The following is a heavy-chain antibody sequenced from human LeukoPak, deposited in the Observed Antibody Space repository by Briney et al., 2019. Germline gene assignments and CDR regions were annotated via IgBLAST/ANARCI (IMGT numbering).Heavy chain of an antibody. V-gene: IGHV4-59*12. CDR3: ARSEGDILTGYYIVDY. Sequence: SETLSLTCTVSGGSISSYYWSWIRQPPGKGLEWIGYIYYSGSTNYNPSLKSRVTISVDTSKNQFSLKLSSVTAADTAVYYCARSEGDILTGYYIVDYWGQGTLVTVSS. CDR2: IYYSGST. D-gene: IGHD3-9*01. CDR1: GGSISSYY. J-gene: IGHJ4*02.